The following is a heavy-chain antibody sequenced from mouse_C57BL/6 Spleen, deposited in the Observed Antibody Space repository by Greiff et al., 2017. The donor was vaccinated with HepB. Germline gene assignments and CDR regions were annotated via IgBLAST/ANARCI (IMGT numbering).Heavy chain of an antibody. CDR2: INPSTGGT. Sequence: VQLKQSGPELVKPGASVKISCKASGYSFTGYYMNWVKQSPEKSLEWIGEINPSTGGTTYNQKFKAKATLTVDKSSSTAYMQLKSLTSEDSAVYYCARSRLQSYAMDYWGQGTSVTVSS. CDR1: GYSFTGYY. J-gene: IGHJ4*01. V-gene: IGHV1-42*01. CDR3: ARSRLQSYAMDY.